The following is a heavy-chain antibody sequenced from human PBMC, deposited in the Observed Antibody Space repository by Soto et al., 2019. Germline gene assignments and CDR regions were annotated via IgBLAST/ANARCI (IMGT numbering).Heavy chain of an antibody. CDR3: ARQYYYYYMDV. V-gene: IGHV3-64*01. CDR2: ISSNGGGT. Sequence: SLRLSCAASGFTFSSYTMHWVRQAPGKGLECVSAISSNGGGTFYANSVKGRFTISGDNSKNMLFLQMGSLRAEDMAVYYCARQYYYYYMDVWGKGTTVTVSS. CDR1: GFTFSSYT. J-gene: IGHJ6*03.